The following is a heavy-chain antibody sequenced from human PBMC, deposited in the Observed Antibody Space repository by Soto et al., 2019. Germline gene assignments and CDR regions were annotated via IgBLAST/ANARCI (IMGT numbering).Heavy chain of an antibody. CDR2: ISYDGSNK. CDR3: AAWGVAARTRPFDY. J-gene: IGHJ4*02. V-gene: IGHV3-30*03. CDR1: GFTFSSYG. Sequence: XGSLRLSCAASGFTFSSYGMHWVRQAPGKGLEWVAVISYDGSNKYYADSVKGRFTISRDNSKNTLYLQMNSLRAEDTAVYYCAAWGVAARTRPFDYWGQGTLVTVSS. D-gene: IGHD6-6*01.